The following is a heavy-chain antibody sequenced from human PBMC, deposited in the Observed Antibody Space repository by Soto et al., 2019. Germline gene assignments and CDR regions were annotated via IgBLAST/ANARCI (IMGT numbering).Heavy chain of an antibody. CDR2: ISSSSSTI. D-gene: IGHD5-18*01. J-gene: IGHJ5*02. CDR3: ARDLSFWGYPSGWFDP. V-gene: IGHV3-48*02. CDR1: GFTFSSYS. Sequence: GGSLRLSCAASGFTFSSYSMNWVRQAPGKGLEWVSYISSSSSTIYYADSVKGRFTISRDNAKNSLYLQMNSLRDEDTAVYYCARDLSFWGYPSGWFDPWGQGTLVTVSS.